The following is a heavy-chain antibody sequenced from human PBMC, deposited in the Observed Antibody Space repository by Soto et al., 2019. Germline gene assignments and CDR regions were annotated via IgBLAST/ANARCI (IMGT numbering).Heavy chain of an antibody. CDR3: ARKLMY. D-gene: IGHD2-15*01. J-gene: IGHJ4*02. V-gene: IGHV4-59*08. Sequence: SETLSLTCTVSGGSISSYYWSWIRQPPGKGLEWIGYIYDSGSTYYNSSLKSRVTMSVDTSKNQFSLKLSSVTPADTAVYYCARKLMYWGLVIPVCVCS. CDR1: GGSISSYY. CDR2: IYDSGST.